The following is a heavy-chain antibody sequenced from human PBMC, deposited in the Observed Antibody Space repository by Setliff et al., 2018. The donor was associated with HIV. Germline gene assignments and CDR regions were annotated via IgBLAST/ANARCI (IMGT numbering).Heavy chain of an antibody. V-gene: IGHV1-2*04. CDR1: GYSFTDYY. Sequence: ASVKVSCKASGYSFTDYYIHWVRQAPGQGLEWMGWINPKSDGTNYAQKFQGWITMTRDTSISTAYMELSRLRPDDTAVYYCARGMDYYDTSGYSQYYFDYWGQGTLVTVSS. CDR3: ARGMDYYDTSGYSQYYFDY. J-gene: IGHJ4*02. CDR2: INPKSDGT. D-gene: IGHD3-22*01.